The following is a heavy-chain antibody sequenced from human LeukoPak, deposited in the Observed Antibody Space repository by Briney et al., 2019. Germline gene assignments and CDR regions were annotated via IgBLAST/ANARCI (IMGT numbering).Heavy chain of an antibody. Sequence: SETLSLTCTVSDDSITIYYWSWIRQPPGKGLEWIGYIDHTGITNYNPSLNSRVTISRDTSKNHFSLELSSVTAADTAVYYCARHSYYDYVWGSYRQYYYYYYMDVWGKGTTVTISS. J-gene: IGHJ6*03. V-gene: IGHV4-59*08. CDR1: DDSITIYY. CDR3: ARHSYYDYVWGSYRQYYYYYYMDV. D-gene: IGHD3-16*02. CDR2: IDHTGIT.